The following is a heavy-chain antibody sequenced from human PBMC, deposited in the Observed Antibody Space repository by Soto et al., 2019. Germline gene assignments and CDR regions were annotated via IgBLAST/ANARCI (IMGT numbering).Heavy chain of an antibody. V-gene: IGHV4-59*01. CDR3: ARSVAVPGAHIDY. CDR2: VYYTGST. D-gene: IGHD6-19*01. J-gene: IGHJ4*02. Sequence: SETLSLSCIVSGGSISGSYWSWIRQSPGKGLEWLGYVYYTGSTNYSPSLRSRVSISVDTSKNEFSLRLSSVTAADTAVYFCARSVAVPGAHIDYWGQGTQVTVSS. CDR1: GGSISGSY.